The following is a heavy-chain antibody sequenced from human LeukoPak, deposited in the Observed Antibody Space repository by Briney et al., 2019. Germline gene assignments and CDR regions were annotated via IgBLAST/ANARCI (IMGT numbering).Heavy chain of an antibody. CDR2: IYTSGST. Sequence: KPSATLSLTCTVSGGSISSYYWSWIPQPAGKGLEWIGRIYTSGSTNYNPSLKSRVTMSVDTSKIQFSLKLSSVTAADTAVYYCASLSSEVGATLEDYWGQGTLVTVSS. CDR1: GGSISSYY. D-gene: IGHD1-26*01. CDR3: ASLSSEVGATLEDY. V-gene: IGHV4-4*07. J-gene: IGHJ4*02.